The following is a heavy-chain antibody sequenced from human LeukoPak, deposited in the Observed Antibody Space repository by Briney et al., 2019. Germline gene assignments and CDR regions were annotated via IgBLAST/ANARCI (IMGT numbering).Heavy chain of an antibody. D-gene: IGHD3-22*01. V-gene: IGHV4-39*01. CDR3: ATTGDDSSGYSQKLFDY. CDR2: INYSGST. J-gene: IGHJ4*02. Sequence: SETLSLTCTVSGGSISSSSYYWGWIRQPPGKGLEWIGSINYSGSTYYNPSLKSRVTISVDTSKNQFSLKLSSVTAADTAVYYCATTGDDSSGYSQKLFDYWGQGTLVTVSS. CDR1: GGSISSSSYY.